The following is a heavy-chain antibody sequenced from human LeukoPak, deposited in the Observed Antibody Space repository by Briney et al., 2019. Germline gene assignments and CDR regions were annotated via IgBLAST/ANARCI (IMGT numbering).Heavy chain of an antibody. J-gene: IGHJ3*02. CDR2: IYYSGST. D-gene: IGHD3-22*01. V-gene: IGHV4-31*03. CDR3: ARGRGGYYDSRTNAFDI. CDR1: GGSISSGGYY. Sequence: SQTLSLTCTVSGGSISSGGYYWNWIRQHPGKGLEWIGYIYYSGSTYYNPSLKSRVTISVDTSKNQFSLKLSSVTAADTAVYYCARGRGGYYDSRTNAFDIWGQGTMVTVSS.